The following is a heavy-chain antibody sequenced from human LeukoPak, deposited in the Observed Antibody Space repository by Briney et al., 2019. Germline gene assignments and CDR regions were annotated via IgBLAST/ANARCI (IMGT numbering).Heavy chain of an antibody. Sequence: GGSLRLSCAASGFTFNDYSMNWVRQAPGKGLEWVSSISSSSSYIYYADSMKGRFTISRDNAKNSLYLQMNSLRDEDTAVYYCARDRTTLIDYWGQGIQVTVSS. CDR3: ARDRTTLIDY. CDR2: ISSSSSYI. J-gene: IGHJ4*01. D-gene: IGHD1-14*01. V-gene: IGHV3-21*01. CDR1: GFTFNDYS.